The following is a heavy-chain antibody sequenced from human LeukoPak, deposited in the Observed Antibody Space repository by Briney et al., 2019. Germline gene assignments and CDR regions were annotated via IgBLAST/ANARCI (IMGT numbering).Heavy chain of an antibody. CDR1: GGTFSSYA. CDR3: AVVPAGTGLSYYYYYMDV. CDR2: IIPIFGTA. Sequence: SVKVSCKASGGTFSSYAISWVRQAPGQGLEWMGGIIPIFGTANYAQKFQGRVTITTDESTSTAYMELSSLRSEDTAVYYCAVVPAGTGLSYYYYYMDVWGKGTTVTVSS. D-gene: IGHD2-2*01. V-gene: IGHV1-69*05. J-gene: IGHJ6*03.